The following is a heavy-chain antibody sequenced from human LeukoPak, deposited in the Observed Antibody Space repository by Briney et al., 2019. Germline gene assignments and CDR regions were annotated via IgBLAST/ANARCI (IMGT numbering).Heavy chain of an antibody. CDR3: ARGDYYDSSGYDY. CDR1: GGTFSSYA. D-gene: IGHD3-22*01. CDR2: MNPNSGNT. J-gene: IGHJ4*02. V-gene: IGHV1-8*02. Sequence: ASVKVSXKASGGTFSSYAISWVRQAPGQGLEWMGWMNPNSGNTGYAQKFQGRVTMTRNTSLSTAYMELSSLRSEDTAVYYCARGDYYDSSGYDYWGQGTLVTVSS.